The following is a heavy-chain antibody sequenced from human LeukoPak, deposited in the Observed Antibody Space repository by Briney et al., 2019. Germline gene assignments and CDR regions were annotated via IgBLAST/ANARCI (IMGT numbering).Heavy chain of an antibody. V-gene: IGHV3-64*01. Sequence: PGGSLRLSCAASGFTFSSYAMHWVRQAPGKGLEYVSAISSNGGSTYYANSVKGRFTISRDNSKNTLYLQMGSLRAEDMAVYYCARVPRGGGVYYYMDVWGKGTTVTVSS. CDR1: GFTFSSYA. D-gene: IGHD2-15*01. CDR2: ISSNGGST. J-gene: IGHJ6*03. CDR3: ARVPRGGGVYYYMDV.